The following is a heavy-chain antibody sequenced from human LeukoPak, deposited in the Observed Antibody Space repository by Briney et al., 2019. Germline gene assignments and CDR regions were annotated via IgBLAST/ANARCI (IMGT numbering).Heavy chain of an antibody. D-gene: IGHD3-10*01. Sequence: SETLSLTCTVAGDSVTSGNYYWGWIRQPPGKGLEWIGSIYYSGTTYYNPSLKSRVTISVDTSKNQFSLKLTSVTAADTAVYYCARHRYGSGTYVCYYYYMDLWGKGTTVTISS. CDR3: ARHRYGSGTYVCYYYYMDL. CDR1: GDSVTSGNYY. J-gene: IGHJ6*03. V-gene: IGHV4-39*01. CDR2: IYYSGTT.